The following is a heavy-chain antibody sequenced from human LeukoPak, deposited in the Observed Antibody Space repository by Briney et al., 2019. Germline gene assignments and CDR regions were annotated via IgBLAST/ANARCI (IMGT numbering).Heavy chain of an antibody. V-gene: IGHV3-23*01. CDR2: IRPSGENT. Sequence: GGALRLSCAASGFTFSSYDMTWVRQAPGRGLEWVSSIRPSGENTYYGDSVKGRFTISRDNSKNTVYLQMNNMRVDDTAVHFCARVAGWHWFDPWGQGTLVTVSS. CDR3: ARVAGWHWFDP. J-gene: IGHJ5*02. CDR1: GFTFSSYD. D-gene: IGHD6-19*01.